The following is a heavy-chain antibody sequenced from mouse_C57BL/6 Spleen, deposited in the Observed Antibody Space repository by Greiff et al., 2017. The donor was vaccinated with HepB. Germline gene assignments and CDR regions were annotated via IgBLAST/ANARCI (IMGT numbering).Heavy chain of an antibody. D-gene: IGHD2-5*01. CDR1: GYTFTSYW. CDR3: ARGDSNYEGFAY. CDR2: IDPSDSYT. V-gene: IGHV1-59*01. Sequence: VKLQQPGAELVRPGTSVKLSCKASGYTFTSYWMHWVKQRPGQGLEWIGVIDPSDSYTNYNQKFKGKATLTVDTSSSTAYMQLSSLTSEDSAVYYCARGDSNYEGFAYWGQGTLVTVSA. J-gene: IGHJ3*01.